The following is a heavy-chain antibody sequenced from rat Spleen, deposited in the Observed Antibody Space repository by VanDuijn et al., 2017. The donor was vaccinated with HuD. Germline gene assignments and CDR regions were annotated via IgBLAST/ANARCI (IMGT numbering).Heavy chain of an antibody. V-gene: IGHV5-19*01. J-gene: IGHJ4*01. CDR3: TRGYVMDA. CDR1: GFTFNNYG. CDR2: ISSDGRRN. Sequence: EVQLVESGGGLVQPGRSLNFSCAASGFTFNNYGMHWIRQAPTKGLEWVASISSDGRRNYYRDSVKGRFTIARDNAKSSLYLQMDSLRSEDTATYYCTRGYVMDAWGQGASVTVSS.